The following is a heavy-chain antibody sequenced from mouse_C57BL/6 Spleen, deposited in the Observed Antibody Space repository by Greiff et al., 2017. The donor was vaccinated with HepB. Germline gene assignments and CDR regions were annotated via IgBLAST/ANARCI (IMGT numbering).Heavy chain of an antibody. J-gene: IGHJ4*01. D-gene: IGHD2-5*01. V-gene: IGHV5-4*03. CDR1: GFTFSSYA. CDR2: ISDGGSYT. CDR3: ARVYYSNFYAMDY. Sequence: DVKLVESGGGLVKPGGSLKLSCAASGFTFSSYAMSWVRQTPEKRLEWVATISDGGSYTYYPDNVKGRFTISRDNAKNNLYLQMSHLKSEDTAMYYCARVYYSNFYAMDYWGQGTSVTVSS.